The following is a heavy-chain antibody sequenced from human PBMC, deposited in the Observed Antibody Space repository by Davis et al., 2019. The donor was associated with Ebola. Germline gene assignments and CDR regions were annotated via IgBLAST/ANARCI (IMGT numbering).Heavy chain of an antibody. D-gene: IGHD2-15*01. V-gene: IGHV5-51*01. J-gene: IGHJ4*02. CDR1: AYSFTTYW. Sequence: GESLKISCKGSAYSFTTYWIGWVRQMPGKGLEWMGIIYPGGSDTIYSPSFEGHVTISADKSVNTAYLQWNSLKASDTAMYYCARGYCSGGSCPGYFDYWGQGTLVTVSS. CDR2: IYPGGSDT. CDR3: ARGYCSGGSCPGYFDY.